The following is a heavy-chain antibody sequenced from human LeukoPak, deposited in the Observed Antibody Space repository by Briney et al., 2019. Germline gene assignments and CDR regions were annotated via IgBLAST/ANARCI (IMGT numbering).Heavy chain of an antibody. V-gene: IGHV3-53*01. CDR2: IYTGGST. J-gene: IGHJ3*02. CDR3: ARDAGSGLRSPFDI. D-gene: IGHD3-10*01. CDR1: GFTFSSNY. Sequence: GGSLRLSCAASGFTFSSNYMSWVRQAPGKGLEWVSVIYTGGSTDYADSVKGRFTISRGNSKNTLYLQMNSLSVDDTAVYYCARDAGSGLRSPFDIWGQGTMVTVSS.